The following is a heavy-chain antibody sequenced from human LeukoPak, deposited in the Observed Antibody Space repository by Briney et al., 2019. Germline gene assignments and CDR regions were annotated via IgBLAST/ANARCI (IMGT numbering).Heavy chain of an antibody. CDR1: GYTFTTYG. Sequence: GASVEVSCKASGYTFTTYGISWVRQAPGQRLEWMGWISAYNGNTNYAQQFQGRVTMTTYTSMSTANMELRSLRSDDTAVYYCARDLIAVRPGWFDPWGQGSLVTVSS. D-gene: IGHD6-6*01. CDR2: ISAYNGNT. J-gene: IGHJ5*02. CDR3: ARDLIAVRPGWFDP. V-gene: IGHV1-18*01.